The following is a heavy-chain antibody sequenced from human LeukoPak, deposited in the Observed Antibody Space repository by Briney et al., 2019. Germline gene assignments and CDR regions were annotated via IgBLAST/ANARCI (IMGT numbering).Heavy chain of an antibody. CDR2: INWNGGST. Sequence: GGSLRLSCAASGFTFSSYAMSWVRQAPGKGLEWVSGINWNGGSTGYADSVKGRFTISRDNAKNSLYLQMNSLRAEDTAVYYCAKTVTNPYYFDYWGQGTLVTVSS. CDR1: GFTFSSYA. CDR3: AKTVTNPYYFDY. D-gene: IGHD4-17*01. V-gene: IGHV3-20*04. J-gene: IGHJ4*02.